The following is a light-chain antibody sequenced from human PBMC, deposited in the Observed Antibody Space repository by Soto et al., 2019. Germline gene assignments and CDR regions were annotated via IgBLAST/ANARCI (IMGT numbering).Light chain of an antibody. V-gene: IGLV2-11*01. Sequence: QSALTQPRSVSGSPGQSVTISCTGTSSDVGGYNYVSWYQQHPGKAPKLMIYDVSKRPSGVPDRFSGSKSGNTASLTLSGHEADDESDYYCCRNTGRYVFGTGTKLTVL. CDR2: DVS. J-gene: IGLJ1*01. CDR1: SSDVGGYNY. CDR3: CRNTGRYV.